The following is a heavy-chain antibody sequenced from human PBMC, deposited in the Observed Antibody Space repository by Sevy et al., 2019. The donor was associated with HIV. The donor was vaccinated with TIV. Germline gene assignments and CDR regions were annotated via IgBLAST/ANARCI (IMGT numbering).Heavy chain of an antibody. CDR1: GFTFINFW. Sequence: GGSLRLSCAASGFTFINFWMSWVRQAPGKGLEFVANIKQDGSENFYADSVKGRFTISRDNAKNSLFLQMNNLRVEETAVYYCARDHPSTAPFDYWGQGTLVTVSS. J-gene: IGHJ4*02. CDR2: IKQDGSEN. CDR3: ARDHPSTAPFDY. V-gene: IGHV3-7*03. D-gene: IGHD2-21*02.